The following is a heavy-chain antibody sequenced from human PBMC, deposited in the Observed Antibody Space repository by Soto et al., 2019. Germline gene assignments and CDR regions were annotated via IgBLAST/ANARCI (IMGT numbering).Heavy chain of an antibody. CDR1: GGTFSSYT. CDR3: ARGPAYYDFCSGQEKGRWCDP. J-gene: IGHJ5*02. CDR2: IIPILGIA. V-gene: IGHV1-69*02. D-gene: IGHD3-3*01. Sequence: QVQLVQSGAEVKKPGSSVKVSCKASGGTFSSYTISWVRQAPGQGLEWMGRIIPILGIANYAQKFQGRVTITADKSTSTAYMELSSLGSEDTAVYYCARGPAYYDFCSGQEKGRWCDPWGQGTLVTVSS.